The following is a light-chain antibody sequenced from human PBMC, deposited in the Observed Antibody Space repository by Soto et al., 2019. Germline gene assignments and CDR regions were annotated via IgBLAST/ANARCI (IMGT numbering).Light chain of an antibody. Sequence: QSALTQPASVSGSPGQSITISCTGTSSDVGGYNRVSWYQQPPGTAPKLIIYEASNRPSGVPDRFSGSKSGNTASLTISGLQAADDADYYCSLYTSENTYVFGTGTKVTVL. J-gene: IGLJ1*01. V-gene: IGLV2-18*01. CDR1: SSDVGGYNR. CDR3: SLYTSENTYV. CDR2: EAS.